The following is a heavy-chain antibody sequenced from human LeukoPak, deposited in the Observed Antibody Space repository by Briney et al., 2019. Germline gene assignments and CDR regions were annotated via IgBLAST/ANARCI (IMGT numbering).Heavy chain of an antibody. CDR3: AREGGFYRPLDY. CDR1: GFTVSTDY. J-gene: IGHJ4*02. D-gene: IGHD3-3*01. V-gene: IGHV4-4*02. Sequence: GSLRLSCAASGFTVSTDYMTWVRQAPGKGLEWIGEVHLDGRTNYNPSLKSRLTMSVDLSENHVPLKLTSVTAADTAVYYCAREGGFYRPLDYSGQGTLVTVSS. CDR2: VHLDGRT.